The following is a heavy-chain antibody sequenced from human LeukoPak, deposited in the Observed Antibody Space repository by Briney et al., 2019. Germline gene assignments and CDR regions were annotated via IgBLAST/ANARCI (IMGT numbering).Heavy chain of an antibody. D-gene: IGHD1-14*01. CDR1: GYTFTSYY. CDR2: INPSGGST. V-gene: IGHV1-46*01. CDR3: ARGLRGWNQGVYFDY. Sequence: ASVKVSCKASGYTFTSYYMHWVRQAPGQGLEWMGIINPSGGSTSYAQKFQGRVTMTRDTSTSTVYMELSSLRSEDTAVYYCARGLRGWNQGVYFDYWGQGTLVTVSS. J-gene: IGHJ4*02.